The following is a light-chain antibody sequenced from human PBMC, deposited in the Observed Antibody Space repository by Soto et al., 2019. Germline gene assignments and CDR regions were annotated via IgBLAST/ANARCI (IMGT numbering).Light chain of an antibody. CDR2: GAS. V-gene: IGKV3-20*01. Sequence: EIVLTQSPGTLSLSPGERATLSCRASQSVSSSYLAWYQQKPGQAPRLLIYGASSRATGIPDRFSGSGSGTDFPLTIGRLEAEDFAVYYCQQYGGSPPYTFGQGTKLEIK. CDR3: QQYGGSPPYT. CDR1: QSVSSSY. J-gene: IGKJ2*01.